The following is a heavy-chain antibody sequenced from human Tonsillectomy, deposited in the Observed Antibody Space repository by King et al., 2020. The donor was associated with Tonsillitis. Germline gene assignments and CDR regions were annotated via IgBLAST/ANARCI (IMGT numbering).Heavy chain of an antibody. V-gene: IGHV3-30*02. CDR3: AIDVPAAFFDY. D-gene: IGHD3-10*02. Sequence: QLVQSGGGVVQPGGSLRLSCAASGFSFSNYGMHWVRQAPGKGLEWVAFIRSDGSIKYYADPVKGRFTISRDNSKNTQYLQINSPRPEDTAVYYCAIDVPAAFFDYWGQGTLVTVSS. CDR2: IRSDGSIK. CDR1: GFSFSNYG. J-gene: IGHJ4*02.